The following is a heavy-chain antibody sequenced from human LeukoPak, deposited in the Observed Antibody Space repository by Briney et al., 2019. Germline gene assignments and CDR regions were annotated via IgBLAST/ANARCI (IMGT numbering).Heavy chain of an antibody. Sequence: GASVKVSCKASGYTFTDYYMHWVQQAPGKGLEWMGRVDPEDGETIYAEKFQGRVTITADTSTDTAYMELSSLRSEDTAVYYCATERNLELPDYWGQGILVTVSS. V-gene: IGHV1-69-2*01. CDR3: ATERNLELPDY. CDR1: GYTFTDYY. J-gene: IGHJ4*02. D-gene: IGHD1-7*01. CDR2: VDPEDGET.